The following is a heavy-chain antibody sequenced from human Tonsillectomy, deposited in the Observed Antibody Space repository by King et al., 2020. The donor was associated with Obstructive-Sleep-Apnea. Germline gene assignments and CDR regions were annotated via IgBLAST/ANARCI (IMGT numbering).Heavy chain of an antibody. CDR1: GFTFSDYY. J-gene: IGHJ6*02. D-gene: IGHD2-15*01. CDR3: ARVGCSGGSCYPDYYYYGMDV. V-gene: IGHV3-11*01. CDR2: ISSSGSTI. Sequence: VQLVESGGGLVKPGGSLRLSCAASGFTFSDYYMSWLRQAPGKGLEWVSYISSSGSTIYYADSVKGRFTISRDNAKNSLYLQMNSLRAEDTAVYYCARVGCSGGSCYPDYYYYGMDVWGQGTTVTVSS.